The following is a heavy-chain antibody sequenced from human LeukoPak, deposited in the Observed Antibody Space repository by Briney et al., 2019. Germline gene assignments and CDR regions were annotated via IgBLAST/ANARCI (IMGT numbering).Heavy chain of an antibody. CDR1: GGSFSGYY. J-gene: IGHJ5*02. D-gene: IGHD2-2*02. V-gene: IGHV4-34*01. CDR2: INHSGST. CDR3: ARGPGYCSSTSCYKGWFDP. Sequence: NPSETLSLTCAVYGGSFSGYYWSWIRQPPGKGLEWIGEINHSGSTNYNPSLKSRVTISVDTSKNQFSLKLSSVTAADTAVYYCARGPGYCSSTSCYKGWFDPWGQGTLVTVSS.